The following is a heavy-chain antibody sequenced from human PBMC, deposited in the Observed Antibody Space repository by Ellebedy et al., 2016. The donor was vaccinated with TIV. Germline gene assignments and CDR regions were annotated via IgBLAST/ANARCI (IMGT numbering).Heavy chain of an antibody. CDR3: ARRSSGYCVGVKCTTDFDY. CDR2: INNDGTAT. Sequence: GESLKISXAAPGFSFSWHWMHWVRQAPGKGLVWVSRINNDGTATTYADSVKGRFTISRDNTKNTLYLQMNSLRAEDTGVYYCARRSSGYCVGVKCTTDFDYWGQGTLVTVSS. D-gene: IGHD2-2*03. J-gene: IGHJ4*02. V-gene: IGHV3-74*01. CDR1: GFSFSWHW.